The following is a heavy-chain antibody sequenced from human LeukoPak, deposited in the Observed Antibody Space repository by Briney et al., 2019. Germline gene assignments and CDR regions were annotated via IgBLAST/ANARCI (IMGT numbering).Heavy chain of an antibody. V-gene: IGHV4-4*02. CDR3: AGHRPSIAARRTYYFDY. CDR2: IYHSGST. Sequence: SETLSLTCAVSGGSISSSNWWSWVRQPPGKGLEWIGEIYHSGSTNYNPSLKSRVTISVDKSKNQFSLKLSSVTAADTAVYYCAGHRPSIAARRTYYFDYWGQGTLVTVSS. CDR1: GGSISSSNW. J-gene: IGHJ4*02. D-gene: IGHD6-6*01.